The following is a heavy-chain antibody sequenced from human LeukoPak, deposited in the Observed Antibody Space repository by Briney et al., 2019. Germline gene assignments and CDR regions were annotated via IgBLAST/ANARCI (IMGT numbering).Heavy chain of an antibody. Sequence: GGSLRLSCAASGFTFSSYGMHWVRQAPGKGLEWVAVISYDGSNKYYADSVKGRFTISRDNSKNTLYLQMNSLRAEDTAVYYCAKASSGWHPTYDAFDIWGQGTMVTVSS. CDR1: GFTFSSYG. D-gene: IGHD6-19*01. V-gene: IGHV3-30*18. J-gene: IGHJ3*02. CDR2: ISYDGSNK. CDR3: AKASSGWHPTYDAFDI.